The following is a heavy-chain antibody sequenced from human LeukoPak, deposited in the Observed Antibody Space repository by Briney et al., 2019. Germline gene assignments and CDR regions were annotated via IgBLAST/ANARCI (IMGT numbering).Heavy chain of an antibody. CDR1: GFTFRTYW. V-gene: IGHV3-7*05. Sequence: GGSLRLSCGVSGFTFRTYWMTWVRQAPGKGLKWVASVNEDGSEKYLVDSVKGRFTISSDNAKSSLFLQLHSLGAEDTAVYYCARGFAWLDNWGQGTRVTVFS. CDR3: ARGFAWLDN. CDR2: VNEDGSEK. D-gene: IGHD3-16*01. J-gene: IGHJ5*02.